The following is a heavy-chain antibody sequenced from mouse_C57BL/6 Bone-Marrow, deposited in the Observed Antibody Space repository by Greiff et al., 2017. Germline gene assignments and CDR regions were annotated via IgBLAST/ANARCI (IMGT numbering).Heavy chain of an antibody. V-gene: IGHV5-15*01. CDR3: ARPWGGAMDY. D-gene: IGHD4-1*01. CDR2: ISNLAYSI. CDR1: GFTFSDYG. J-gene: IGHJ4*01. Sequence: EVQGVESGGGLVQPGGSLKLSCAASGFTFSDYGMAWVRQAPRKGPEWVAFISNLAYSIYYADTVTGRFTISRENAKNTLYLEMSSLRSEDTAMYYCARPWGGAMDYWGQGTSVTVSS.